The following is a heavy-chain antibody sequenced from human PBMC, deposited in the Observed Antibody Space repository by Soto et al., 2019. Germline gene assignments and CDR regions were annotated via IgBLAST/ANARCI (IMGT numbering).Heavy chain of an antibody. Sequence: QVQLVESGGGVVQPGRSLRLSCAASGFTFSSYAMHWVRQAPGKGLEWVALISYDGSSKYYADYVKGRFTISRDNSKNTLYLQMTSLTAEDTAVYYCARGPYYYDSSGYLKGDYWGQGTLVTVSS. CDR3: ARGPYYYDSSGYLKGDY. D-gene: IGHD3-22*01. J-gene: IGHJ4*02. V-gene: IGHV3-30-3*01. CDR2: ISYDGSSK. CDR1: GFTFSSYA.